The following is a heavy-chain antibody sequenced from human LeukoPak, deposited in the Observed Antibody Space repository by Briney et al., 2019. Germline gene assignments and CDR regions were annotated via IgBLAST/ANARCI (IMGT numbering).Heavy chain of an antibody. CDR3: ARVRRNYDILTGYYLFWFDP. J-gene: IGHJ5*02. D-gene: IGHD3-9*01. CDR2: INHSGST. CDR1: GGSISSYY. V-gene: IGHV4-34*01. Sequence: SETLSLTCTVSGGSISSYYWSWIRQPPGKGLEWIGEINHSGSTNYNPSLKSRVTISVDTSKNQFSLKLSSVTAADTAVYYCARVRRNYDILTGYYLFWFDPWGQGTLVTVSS.